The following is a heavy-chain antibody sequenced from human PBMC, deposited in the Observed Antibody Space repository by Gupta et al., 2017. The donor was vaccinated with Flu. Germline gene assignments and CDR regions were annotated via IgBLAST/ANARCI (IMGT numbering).Heavy chain of an antibody. J-gene: IGHJ4*02. CDR2: ISSIAST. Sequence: EVKFVACGGGVVQPGGSLSRPCAASGFPFGRSAMRWFRQAHVRGLGWVSFISSIASTYYGDPVRGRFTISRDKAKNSLYLQMSGLRDEDTAVYYCARGHWDNWGQGTLVTVSS. CDR3: ARGHWDN. CDR1: GFPFGRSA. V-gene: IGHV3-48*03.